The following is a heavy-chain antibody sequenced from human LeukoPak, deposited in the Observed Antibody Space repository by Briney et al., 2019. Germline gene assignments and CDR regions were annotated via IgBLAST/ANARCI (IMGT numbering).Heavy chain of an antibody. J-gene: IGHJ1*01. CDR3: ARGPYSASWYGSEYFQH. Sequence: GGSLRLSCAASGFTFSSFWMHWVRQAPGKGLVWVSRIKSNGTTTTDADSVKGRFTISRDSAKNTLYLQMNSLRAEDTAVYYCARGPYSASWYGSEYFQHWGQGTLVTVSS. CDR2: IKSNGTTT. CDR1: GFTFSSFW. D-gene: IGHD6-13*01. V-gene: IGHV3-74*01.